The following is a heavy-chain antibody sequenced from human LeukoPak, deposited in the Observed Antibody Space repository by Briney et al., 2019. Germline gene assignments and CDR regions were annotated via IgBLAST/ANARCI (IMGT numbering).Heavy chain of an antibody. V-gene: IGHV3-23*01. CDR3: AKDPPFDDIGTEYFQH. CDR1: GFTFSSYS. Sequence: GGSLRLSCAASGFTFSSYSMNWVRQAPGKGLEWVSAISGSGGSTYYADSVKGRFTISRDNSKNTLYLQMNSLRAEDTAVYYCAKDPPFDDIGTEYFQHWGQGTLVTVSS. J-gene: IGHJ1*01. D-gene: IGHD3-9*01. CDR2: ISGSGGST.